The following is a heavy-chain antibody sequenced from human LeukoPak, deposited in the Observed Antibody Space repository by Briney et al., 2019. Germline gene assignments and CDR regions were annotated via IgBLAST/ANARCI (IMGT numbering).Heavy chain of an antibody. J-gene: IGHJ4*02. CDR2: IKQDGSEK. CDR3: TRENWYIDY. CDR1: GFTFSSYG. Sequence: PGGSLSLSCAASGFTFSSYGMSWVRQAPGKGLEWVANIKQDGSEKYYVDSVKDRFTISRDNAKNSLYLQMNSLRAEDAAVYYCTRENWYIDYWGQGNLVTVSS. V-gene: IGHV3-7*01.